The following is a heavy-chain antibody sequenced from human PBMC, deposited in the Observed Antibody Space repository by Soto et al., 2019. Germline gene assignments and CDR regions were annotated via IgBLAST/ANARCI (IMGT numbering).Heavy chain of an antibody. CDR3: ARESGEYNWNRQYYFDY. V-gene: IGHV1-2*02. D-gene: IGHD1-20*01. CDR2: INPNSGGT. J-gene: IGHJ4*02. Sequence: QVQLVQSGAEVKKPGASVKVSCKASGYTFTGYYMHWVRQAPGQGLEWMGWINPNSGGTNYAQKFQGRVTMTGDTSISTAYMELSRLRSDDTAVYYCARESGEYNWNRQYYFDYWGQGTLVTVSS. CDR1: GYTFTGYY.